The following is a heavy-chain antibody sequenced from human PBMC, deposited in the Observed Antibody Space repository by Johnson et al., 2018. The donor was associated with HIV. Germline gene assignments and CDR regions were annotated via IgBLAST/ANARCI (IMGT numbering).Heavy chain of an antibody. CDR2: IYRGGST. J-gene: IGHJ3*02. CDR3: SSEFPYCSGGSCLPAAFDI. CDR1: GFTFSSYA. V-gene: IGHV3-NL1*01. D-gene: IGHD2-15*01. Sequence: QVQLVESGGGVVQPGRSLRLSCAASGFTFSSYAMHWVRQAPGKGLEWVSVIYRGGSTYYADSVTGRFTISRDNSKNTLYLQMNSLRAEDTAVYYCSSEFPYCSGGSCLPAAFDIWGQGTMVTVSS.